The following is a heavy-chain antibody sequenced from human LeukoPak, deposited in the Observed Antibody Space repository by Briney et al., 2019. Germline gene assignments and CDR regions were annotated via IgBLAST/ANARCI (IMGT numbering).Heavy chain of an antibody. CDR1: GYSFTSYW. V-gene: IGHV5-10-1*01. J-gene: IGHJ4*02. CDR2: IDPSDSYT. Sequence: GESLRISCKGSGYSFTSYWISWVRQMPGKGLEWMERIDPSDSYTNYSPSFQGHVTISADKSINTAYLQWSSLKASDTAMYYCARRNGDYGDYFDYWGQGTLVTVSS. CDR3: ARRNGDYGDYFDY. D-gene: IGHD4-17*01.